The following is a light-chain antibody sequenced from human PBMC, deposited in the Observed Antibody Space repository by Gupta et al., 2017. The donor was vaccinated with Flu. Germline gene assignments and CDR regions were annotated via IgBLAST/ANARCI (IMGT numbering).Light chain of an antibody. CDR2: GTS. CDR3: QQSYITPRT. CDR1: KSISIY. Sequence: GERVTITCRPSKSISIYLNWYQQKAGKAPKLLIYGTSSLQSGVPSRFSGSGSGTDFTLSISSLQPEDFATYYCQQSYITPRTFGPGTKVEIK. V-gene: IGKV1-39*01. J-gene: IGKJ1*01.